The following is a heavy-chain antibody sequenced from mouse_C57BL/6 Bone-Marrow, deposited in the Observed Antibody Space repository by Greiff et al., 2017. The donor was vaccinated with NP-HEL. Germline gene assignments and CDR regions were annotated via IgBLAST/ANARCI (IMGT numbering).Heavy chain of an antibody. Sequence: QVQLKQPGAELVKPGASVKLSCKASGYTFTSYWMHWVKQRPGRGLEWIGRIDPNSGGTKYNEKFKSKATLTVDKPSSTAYMQLSSLTSEDSAVYYCARGDLIYDGYYDYAMDYWGQGTSVTVSS. CDR2: IDPNSGGT. CDR3: ARGDLIYDGYYDYAMDY. V-gene: IGHV1-72*01. CDR1: GYTFTSYW. D-gene: IGHD2-3*01. J-gene: IGHJ4*01.